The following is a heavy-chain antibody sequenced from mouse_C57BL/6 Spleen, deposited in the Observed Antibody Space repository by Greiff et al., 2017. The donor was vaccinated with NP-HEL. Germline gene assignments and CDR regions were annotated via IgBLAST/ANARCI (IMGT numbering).Heavy chain of an antibody. CDR2: IHPSDSDT. J-gene: IGHJ4*01. V-gene: IGHV1-74*01. CDR3: AIRNWDYYAMDY. Sequence: QVHVKQSGAELVKPGASVKVSCKASGYTFTSYWMHWVKQRPGQGLEWIGRIHPSDSDTNYNQKFKGKATLTVDKSSSTAYMQLSRLTSEDSAVYYCAIRNWDYYAMDYWGQGTSVTVSS. D-gene: IGHD4-1*01. CDR1: GYTFTSYW.